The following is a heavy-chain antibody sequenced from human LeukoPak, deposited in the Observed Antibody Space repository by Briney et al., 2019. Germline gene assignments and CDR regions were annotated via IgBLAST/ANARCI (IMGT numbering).Heavy chain of an antibody. CDR2: ISGSGGST. D-gene: IGHD5-12*01. CDR3: AKDLGGYDHDY. J-gene: IGHJ4*02. V-gene: IGHV3-23*01. Sequence: GGSLRLSCAASGFTFSSYGMSWVRQAPGKGLEWVSAISGSGGSTSYADSVKGRFTISRDNSKNTLYLQMNSLRAEDTAVYYCAKDLGGYDHDYWGQGTLVTVSS. CDR1: GFTFSSYG.